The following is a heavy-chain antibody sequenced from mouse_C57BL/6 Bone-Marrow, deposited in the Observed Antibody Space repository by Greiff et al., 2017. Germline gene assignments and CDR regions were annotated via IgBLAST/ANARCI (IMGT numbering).Heavy chain of an antibody. CDR2: IYPGDGDT. V-gene: IGHV1-82*01. Sequence: QVQLQQSGPELVKPGASVKISCKASGYAFSSSWMNWVKQRPGKGLEWIGRIYPGDGDTNYNGKFKGKATLTADKSSSTAYMQLSSLTSEDSAVYFCARSLITTPLFDYWGQGTTLTVSS. CDR3: ARSLITTPLFDY. CDR1: GYAFSSSW. D-gene: IGHD1-1*01. J-gene: IGHJ2*01.